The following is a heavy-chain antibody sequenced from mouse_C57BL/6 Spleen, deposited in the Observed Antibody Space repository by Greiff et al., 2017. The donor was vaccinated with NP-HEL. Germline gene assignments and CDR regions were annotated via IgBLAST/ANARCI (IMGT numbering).Heavy chain of an antibody. J-gene: IGHJ2*01. CDR3: ARRENDYGFDY. D-gene: IGHD1-1*01. V-gene: IGHV1-82*01. Sequence: VQLQQSGPELVKPGASVKISCKASGYAFSSSWMNWVKQRPGQGLEWIGRIYPGDGDTNYNGKFKGKATLTADKSSSTAYMQLSSLTSEDSAVYFCARRENDYGFDYWGQGTTLTVSS. CDR1: GYAFSSSW. CDR2: IYPGDGDT.